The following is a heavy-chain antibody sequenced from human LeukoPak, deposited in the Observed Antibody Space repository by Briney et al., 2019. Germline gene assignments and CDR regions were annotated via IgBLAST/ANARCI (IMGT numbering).Heavy chain of an antibody. CDR2: INPDSGGT. D-gene: IGHD2/OR15-2a*01. V-gene: IGHV1-2*02. J-gene: IGHJ4*02. CDR3: ARTDYLLSHDY. Sequence: ASVKVSCKASGYTFTDYYIHWVRQAPGQGLEWMGWINPDSGGTSYAQKFQGRVTMTRDTSISTAYMELNRLRSDDPAVYYCARTDYLLSHDYWGQGTLVTVSS. CDR1: GYTFTDYY.